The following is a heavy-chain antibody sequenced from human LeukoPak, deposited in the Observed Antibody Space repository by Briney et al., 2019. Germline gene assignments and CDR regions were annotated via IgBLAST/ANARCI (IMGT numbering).Heavy chain of an antibody. CDR2: ISTSGST. D-gene: IGHD3-22*01. CDR1: GDSISYYY. J-gene: IGHJ4*02. CDR3: ARGDDSSGQGY. V-gene: IGHV4-4*07. Sequence: SETLSLTCTVSGDSISYYYWSWIRQPAGKGLEWIGRISTSGSTNYNPSLKSRVTMSVDTSKNQFSLQLSSVTAADTAVYYRARGDDSSGQGYWGQGTLVTVSS.